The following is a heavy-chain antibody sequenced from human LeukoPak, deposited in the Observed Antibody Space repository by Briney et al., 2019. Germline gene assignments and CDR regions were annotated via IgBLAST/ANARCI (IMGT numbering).Heavy chain of an antibody. V-gene: IGHV3-11*01. Sequence: GGSLRLSCAASGFTFSDYYMSWIRQAPGKGLEWVSYISSSGSTIYYADSVKGRFTISRDNAKNSLYLQMNSLRAEDTAVYYCARDLWFGELSPSYWGQGTLVTVSS. D-gene: IGHD3-10*01. J-gene: IGHJ4*02. CDR3: ARDLWFGELSPSY. CDR2: ISSSGSTI. CDR1: GFTFSDYY.